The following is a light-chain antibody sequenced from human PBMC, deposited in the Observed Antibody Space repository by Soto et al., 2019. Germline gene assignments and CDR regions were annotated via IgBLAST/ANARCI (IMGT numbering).Light chain of an antibody. CDR1: QSVAKNY. CDR2: GPS. J-gene: IGKJ1*01. Sequence: EIVLTQSPGTLSLSPGERATLSCRASQSVAKNYLAWYQQEPGQAPSLLIYGPSSRATGIPDRFSGSGSGTAVTLTIIRLEPEDFAVYYCHQDASSPQTFGKGTKVEIK. V-gene: IGKV3-20*01. CDR3: HQDASSPQT.